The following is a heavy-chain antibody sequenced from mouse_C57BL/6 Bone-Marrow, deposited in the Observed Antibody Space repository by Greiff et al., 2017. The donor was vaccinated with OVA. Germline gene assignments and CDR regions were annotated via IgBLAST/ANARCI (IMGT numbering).Heavy chain of an antibody. CDR2: ISGGGGNT. D-gene: IGHD4-1*01. CDR1: GFTFSSYT. Sequence: EVQLVESGGGLVKPGGSLKLSCAASGFTFSSYTMSWVRQTPEKRLEWVATISGGGGNTYYPDSVKGRFTISRDNAKNTLYLQMSSLRSEDTALYYCASQTGLYYFDYWGQGTTLTVSS. V-gene: IGHV5-9*01. J-gene: IGHJ2*01. CDR3: ASQTGLYYFDY.